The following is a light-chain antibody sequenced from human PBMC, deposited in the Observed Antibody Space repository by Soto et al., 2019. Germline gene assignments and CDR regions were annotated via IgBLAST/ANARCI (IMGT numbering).Light chain of an antibody. V-gene: IGKV3-20*01. J-gene: IGKJ1*01. CDR2: GAS. CDR1: QNVGSSY. CDR3: QQYGTSPGT. Sequence: EMVLTQSPGTLSLSPGERATVSLMASQNVGSSYLAWYQQKPGQAPRLLIYGASSRATGIPDRFSGSGSGTDFSLTISSLEPGDLAVYYCQQYGTSPGTFGQGTKVDTK.